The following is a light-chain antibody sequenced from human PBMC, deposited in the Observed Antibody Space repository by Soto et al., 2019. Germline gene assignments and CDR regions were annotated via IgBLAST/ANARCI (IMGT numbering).Light chain of an antibody. CDR3: SSLTTSFTYA. CDR2: EVS. J-gene: IGLJ1*01. Sequence: QSVLTQPASVSGSPGQSVAISCTGTSSDVGAYNYVSCYQQHPGKAPTLLLSEVSNRPSGVSDRFSGSKSGNTASLTISGLQAEDEADYYCSSLTTSFTYAFGTGTKVTVL. CDR1: SSDVGAYNY. V-gene: IGLV2-14*01.